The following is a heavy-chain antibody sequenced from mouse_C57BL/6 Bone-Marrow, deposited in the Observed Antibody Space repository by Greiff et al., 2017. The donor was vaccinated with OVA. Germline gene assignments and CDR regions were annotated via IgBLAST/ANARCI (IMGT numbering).Heavy chain of an antibody. CDR3: VKGTTVVATDY. Sequence: EVQGVESGGGLVKPGGSLKLSCAASGFTFTDYYMSWVRQPPGKAPEWLALIRNKANGYTTEYTASVKGRFTISRDNSQNILYLQLNTLRAEDSATYYCVKGTTVVATDYWGQGTTLTVSS. CDR2: IRNKANGYTT. J-gene: IGHJ2*01. D-gene: IGHD1-1*01. CDR1: GFTFTDYY. V-gene: IGHV7-4*04.